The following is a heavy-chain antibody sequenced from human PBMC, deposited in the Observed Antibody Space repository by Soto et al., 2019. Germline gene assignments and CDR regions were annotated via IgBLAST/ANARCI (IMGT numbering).Heavy chain of an antibody. D-gene: IGHD3-10*01. V-gene: IGHV3-15*01. CDR3: TTGLYGSGSSGGMDV. Sequence: EVQLVESGGGLVKPGGSLRLSCAASGFTFSNAWMIWVRQAPGKGLEWVGRIKRKTDGGTTDYAAPVKGRFTISRDDSKNTLYLQMNSLKTEDTAVYYCTTGLYGSGSSGGMDVWGQGTTVTVSS. J-gene: IGHJ6*02. CDR2: IKRKTDGGTT. CDR1: GFTFSNAW.